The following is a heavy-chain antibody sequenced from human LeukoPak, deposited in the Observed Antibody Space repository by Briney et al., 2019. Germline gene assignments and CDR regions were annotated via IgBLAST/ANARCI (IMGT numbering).Heavy chain of an antibody. V-gene: IGHV3-21*01. J-gene: IGHJ4*02. Sequence: GGSPRLSCAASGFTFSSYSMNWVRQAPGKGLEWVSSISSSSSYIYYADSVKGRFTISRDNAKNSLYLQMNSLRAEDTAVYYCSRSAYYDGSGNYYDYWGQGTLVTVSS. CDR2: ISSSSSYI. CDR1: GFTFSSYS. D-gene: IGHD3-22*01. CDR3: SRSAYYDGSGNYYDY.